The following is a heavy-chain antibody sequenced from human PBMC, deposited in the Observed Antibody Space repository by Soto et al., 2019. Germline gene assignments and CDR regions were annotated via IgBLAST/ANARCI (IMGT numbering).Heavy chain of an antibody. J-gene: IGHJ4*02. V-gene: IGHV3-30*09. CDR1: GFTFSTCA. Sequence: QVQLVESGGGVVQPGRSLRLSCAASGFTFSTCAMHWVRQAPGKGLEWVAFISDDGSNKYYADSVKGRFAISRDNSRNTLYLQMNILRAEDTAVYYCARGDDDYWGQGTLVIVSS. CDR3: ARGDDDY. CDR2: ISDDGSNK.